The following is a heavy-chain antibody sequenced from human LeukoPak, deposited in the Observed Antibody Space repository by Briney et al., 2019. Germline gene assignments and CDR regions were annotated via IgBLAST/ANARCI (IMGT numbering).Heavy chain of an antibody. CDR3: AKVRRWLGYCSSTSCYTGDSFDY. Sequence: GGSLRLSCAASGFTFSSYGMHWVRQAPGKGLEWVAFIRYDGSNKDYADSVKGRFTISRDNSKNTLYLQMNSLRAEDTAVYYCAKVRRWLGYCSSTSCYTGDSFDYWGQGTLVTVSS. CDR1: GFTFSSYG. V-gene: IGHV3-30*02. CDR2: IRYDGSNK. D-gene: IGHD2-2*02. J-gene: IGHJ4*02.